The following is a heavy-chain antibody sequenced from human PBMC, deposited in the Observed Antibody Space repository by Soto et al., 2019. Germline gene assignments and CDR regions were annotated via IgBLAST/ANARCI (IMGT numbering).Heavy chain of an antibody. CDR3: ARDRGYSYYYDSSGSTWFDP. CDR2: IYYSGST. V-gene: IGHV4-31*03. D-gene: IGHD3-22*01. CDR1: GDSISSGGYY. J-gene: IGHJ5*02. Sequence: PSETLSLTCTVSGDSISSGGYYWSWIRQHPGKGLEWIGYIYYSGSTYYNPSLKSRVIISVDTSKNQFSLKLSSVTAADTAVYYCARDRGYSYYYDSSGSTWFDPWGQGTLVTVSS.